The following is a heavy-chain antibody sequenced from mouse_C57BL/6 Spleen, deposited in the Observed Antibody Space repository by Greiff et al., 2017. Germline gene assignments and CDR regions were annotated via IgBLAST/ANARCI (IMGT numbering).Heavy chain of an antibody. CDR3: ARRKNYFDY. CDR2: IDPSDSYT. J-gene: IGHJ2*01. V-gene: IGHV1-50*01. CDR1: GYTFTSYW. Sequence: QVQLQQPGAELVKPGASVKLSCKASGYTFTSYWMQWVKQRPGQGLEWIGEIDPSDSYTNYNQKFKGKATLTVDTSSSTAYMQLSSLTSEDSAVYYCARRKNYFDYGGQGTTLTVSS.